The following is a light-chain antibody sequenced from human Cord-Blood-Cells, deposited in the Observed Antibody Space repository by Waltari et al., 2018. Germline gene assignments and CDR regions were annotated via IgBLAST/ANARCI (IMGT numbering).Light chain of an antibody. J-gene: IGLJ1*01. CDR2: DVS. Sequence: QSALTQPAPVSGSPGQSITISCTGTSCDVGGYNYVSWYQQHPGKAPKLKFYDVSNRPTGVSNRFSGAKSGNTTSLTISGLQAEDEADYYCSSYTSSSTLVFGTGTKVTVL. CDR3: SSYTSSSTLV. CDR1: SCDVGGYNY. V-gene: IGLV2-14*01.